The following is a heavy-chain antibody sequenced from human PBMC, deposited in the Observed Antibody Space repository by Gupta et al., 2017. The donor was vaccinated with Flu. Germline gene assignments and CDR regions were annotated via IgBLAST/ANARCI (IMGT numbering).Heavy chain of an antibody. V-gene: IGHV3-33*01. J-gene: IGHJ6*02. CDR1: GFTFTSYG. CDR2: IWYDGTNK. D-gene: IGHD1-1*01. CDR3: ARVNEGGYYNGMDV. Sequence: QVQLVESGGDVVQPGRSLRLSCAASGFTFTSYGMHWVRQAPGQGLEWVAVIWYDGTNKYYTDSVKGRLIISRDNFKNTLYLQMNSLRAEDTAVYYCARVNEGGYYNGMDVWGQGTTVTVSS.